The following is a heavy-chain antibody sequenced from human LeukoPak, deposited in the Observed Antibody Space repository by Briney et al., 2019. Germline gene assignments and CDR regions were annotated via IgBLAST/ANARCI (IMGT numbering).Heavy chain of an antibody. CDR3: AKAQELGNYEFFLFDY. J-gene: IGHJ4*02. CDR1: GFTFSNYA. CDR2: ISGSGHST. D-gene: IGHD7-27*01. Sequence: GGSLRLSCAASGFTFSNYAMSWVRQSPGKGLEGVSGISGSGHSTYYADSVKGRFTISRDSSKNTLFLQMNSLRTEDTAVYYCAKAQELGNYEFFLFDYWGQGTLVTVSS. V-gene: IGHV3-23*01.